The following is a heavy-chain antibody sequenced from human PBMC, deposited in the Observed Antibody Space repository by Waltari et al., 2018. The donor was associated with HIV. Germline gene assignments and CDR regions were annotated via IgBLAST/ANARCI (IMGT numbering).Heavy chain of an antibody. CDR1: GGALSDNY. CDR3: ARRWPGNQRYGERRGRGFDS. CDR2: VRYTGTT. Sequence: QVQLQQWGAGLLKPSETVSLMCAVYGGALSDNYWTWIRQSPGKGLEWIGEVRYTGTTNYNPSLKNRVMISIHTARKQFSLKLNSGTAADTGVYYCARRWPGNQRYGERRGRGFDSWGQGTLVTVSS. D-gene: IGHD3-16*02. V-gene: IGHV4-34*01. J-gene: IGHJ4*02.